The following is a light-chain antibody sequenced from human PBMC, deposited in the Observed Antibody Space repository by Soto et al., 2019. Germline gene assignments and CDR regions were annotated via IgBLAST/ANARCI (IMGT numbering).Light chain of an antibody. CDR1: QNIRSN. V-gene: IGKV3-20*01. CDR3: QQYGSSPST. Sequence: EIVMTQSPATLSVSPGERGTLSCRASQNIRSNVAWYQQRPGQAPRLLIFGASVRATGVPDRFSGSGSGTDFTLTISRLEPEDFAVYSCQQYGSSPSTFGRGTKVDI. J-gene: IGKJ1*01. CDR2: GAS.